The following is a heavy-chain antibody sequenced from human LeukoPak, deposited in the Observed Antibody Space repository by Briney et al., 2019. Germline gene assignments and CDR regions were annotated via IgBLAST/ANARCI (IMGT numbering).Heavy chain of an antibody. D-gene: IGHD6-13*01. Sequence: ASVKVSCKASGGTFISYAISWVRQAPGQGLEWMGGIIPIFGTANYAQNFQGRVTITADESTSTAYMELSSLRSEDTAVYYCARDEQQLVPDYYGLDVWGQGTTVTVSS. J-gene: IGHJ6*02. CDR2: IIPIFGTA. CDR3: ARDEQQLVPDYYGLDV. CDR1: GGTFISYA. V-gene: IGHV1-69*01.